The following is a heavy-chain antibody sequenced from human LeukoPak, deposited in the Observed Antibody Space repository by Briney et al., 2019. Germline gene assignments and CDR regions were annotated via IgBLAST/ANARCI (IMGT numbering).Heavy chain of an antibody. V-gene: IGHV3-15*01. D-gene: IGHD4-23*01. Sequence: PGGSLRLSCAVSGLSFRDAWLCWVRQAPGKGLEWIGRTIGGNGPAVYAAPVKGRFTISRDYSKDTMYLHMNSLKTEDTAVYYCTRMATVVTVDIWGQGTLVTVSS. CDR1: GLSFRDAW. J-gene: IGHJ4*02. CDR2: TIGGNGPA. CDR3: TRMATVVTVDI.